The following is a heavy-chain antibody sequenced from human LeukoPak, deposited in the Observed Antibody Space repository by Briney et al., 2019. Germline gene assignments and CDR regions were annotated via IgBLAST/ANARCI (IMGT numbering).Heavy chain of an antibody. D-gene: IGHD5-18*01. Sequence: QPGGSLRLSCAASGFDVSRYYMTWVRQPPGKGLEWVSVIYSDGSTYYADSVKGRFTISRDNSTNTVYLQMNRLSVEDTAVYSCMDTAVGWGQGTLVTVSS. CDR2: IYSDGST. CDR3: MDTAVG. V-gene: IGHV3-53*05. CDR1: GFDVSRYY. J-gene: IGHJ4*02.